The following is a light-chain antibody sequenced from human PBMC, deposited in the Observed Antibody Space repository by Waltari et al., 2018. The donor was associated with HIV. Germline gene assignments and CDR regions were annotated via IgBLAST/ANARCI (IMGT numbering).Light chain of an antibody. J-gene: IGLJ2*01. CDR2: KNN. V-gene: IGLV1-47*01. CDR3: AAWDDNLVGHVV. CDR1: RSTLGMNF. Sequence: QSVLTQQPSASGTAGQRVTISCFGRRSTLGMNFVFWYQQFPASAPKLLIYKNNQRFSGVPGRFSGSKSGTSASLAISGLRSEDEAAYYCAAWDDNLVGHVVFGGGTNLTV.